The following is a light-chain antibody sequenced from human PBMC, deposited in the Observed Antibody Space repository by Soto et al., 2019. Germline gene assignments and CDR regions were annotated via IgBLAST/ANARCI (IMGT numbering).Light chain of an antibody. CDR1: QTIMTY. CDR2: AAS. Sequence: DRQSIQSPTSLAASVGDEVTITCRASQTIMTYLNWYQLKPGKPPRLLIYAASSLQSGVPSRFSDSGSRTDFDLGMSCLQSEDFAPYSCQQRYCTPVSFGQGTRLEIK. V-gene: IGKV1-39*01. J-gene: IGKJ5*01. CDR3: QQRYCTPVS.